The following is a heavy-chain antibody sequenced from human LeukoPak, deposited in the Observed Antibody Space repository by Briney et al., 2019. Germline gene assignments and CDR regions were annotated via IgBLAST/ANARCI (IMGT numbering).Heavy chain of an antibody. CDR1: GGTFSSYA. V-gene: IGHV1-69*13. Sequence: SVKVSCKASGGTFSSYAISWVRQAPGQGLEWMGGIIPIFGTANYAQKFQGRVTITADESTSTAYMELSSLRSEDTAVYYCARDREEDIAARPHYYYYMDVWGKGTTVTVSS. D-gene: IGHD6-6*01. CDR3: ARDREEDIAARPHYYYYMDV. CDR2: IIPIFGTA. J-gene: IGHJ6*03.